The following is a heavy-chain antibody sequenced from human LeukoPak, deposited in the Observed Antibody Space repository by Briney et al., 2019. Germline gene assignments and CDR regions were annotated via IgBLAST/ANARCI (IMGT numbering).Heavy chain of an antibody. CDR3: ARGWSYEVGALDY. J-gene: IGHJ4*02. CDR2: ISSSSSYI. CDR1: GFTFSSCS. D-gene: IGHD1-26*01. Sequence: GGSLRLSCAASGFTFSSCSMNWVRQAPGKGLEWVSSISSSSSYIYYADSVKGRFTISRDNAKNSLYLQMNSLRAEDTAVYYCARGWSYEVGALDYWGQGTLVTVSS. V-gene: IGHV3-21*01.